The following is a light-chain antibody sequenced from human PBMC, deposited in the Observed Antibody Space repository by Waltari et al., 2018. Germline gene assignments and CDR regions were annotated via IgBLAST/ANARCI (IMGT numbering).Light chain of an antibody. V-gene: IGLV6-57*03. CDR1: SGNIAINF. CDR3: QSYDTNNGV. CDR2: EDN. J-gene: IGLJ3*02. Sequence: NLLLTQPLSVSESPRMTVTISSPRSSGNIAINFVRGYPRRPGSAPTTVIHEDNQRPSGVPGRFSGSIDRSSNSASLTISGLKTEDEADYYCQSYDTNNGVFGGGTKLTVL.